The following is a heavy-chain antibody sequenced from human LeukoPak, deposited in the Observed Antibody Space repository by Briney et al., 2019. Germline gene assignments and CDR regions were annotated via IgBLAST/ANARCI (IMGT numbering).Heavy chain of an antibody. V-gene: IGHV3-7*01. CDR1: GFTFSSYA. D-gene: IGHD6-25*01. CDR3: ARGPGPAAVYYFDY. Sequence: GGSLRLSCAASGFTFSSYAMHWVRQAPGKGLEWVANIKQDGTEKYYVDSVKGRFTISRDNAKNSLYLQMNSLRAEDTAVYYCARGPGPAAVYYFDYWGQGTLVTVSS. J-gene: IGHJ4*02. CDR2: IKQDGTEK.